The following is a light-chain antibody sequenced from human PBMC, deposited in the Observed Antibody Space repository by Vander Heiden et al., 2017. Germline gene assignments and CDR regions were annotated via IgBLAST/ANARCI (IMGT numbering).Light chain of an antibody. J-gene: IGKJ2*01. CDR1: QSLLHSNGYNY. CDR3: MQALQTPRYT. V-gene: IGKV2-28*01. CDR2: LSS. Sequence: DIVMTQCPLSLPVTPGEPASISCRSSQSLLHSNGYNYLDWYLQKPGQSPQLLIYLSSNRASGVPDRFSGSGSGTDFTLKISRVEAEDVGVYYCMQALQTPRYTFGQGTKLEIK.